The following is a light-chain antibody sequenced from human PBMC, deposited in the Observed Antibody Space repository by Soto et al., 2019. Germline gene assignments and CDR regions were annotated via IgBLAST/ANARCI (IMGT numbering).Light chain of an antibody. CDR1: QSVSATY. CDR3: QQYGSSPRA. V-gene: IGKV3-20*01. CDR2: GAS. Sequence: EVVLTQSPGTLSLSPGERATLSCRASQSVSATYVAWYQQKSGQAPRLLLYGASSRATGIPDRFSGSGSGTGFTLTIDRLEPEDFATYYCQQYGSSPRAFGQGTKVDIK. J-gene: IGKJ1*01.